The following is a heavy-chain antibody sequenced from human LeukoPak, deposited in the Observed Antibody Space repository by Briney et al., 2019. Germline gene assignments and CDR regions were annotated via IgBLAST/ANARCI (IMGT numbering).Heavy chain of an antibody. CDR3: ARHFSSWFGEFLFDY. Sequence: SETLSLTCAVYGGSFSGYYWSWIRQPPGKGLEWIGEINHSGSTNYNPSLKSRVTISVDTSKNQFSLKLSSVTAADTAVYCCARHFSSWFGEFLFDYWGQGTLVTVSS. J-gene: IGHJ4*02. D-gene: IGHD3-10*01. CDR2: INHSGST. CDR1: GGSFSGYY. V-gene: IGHV4-34*01.